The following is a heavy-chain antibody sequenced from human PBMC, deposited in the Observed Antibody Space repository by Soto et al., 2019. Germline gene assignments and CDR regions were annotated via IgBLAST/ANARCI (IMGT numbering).Heavy chain of an antibody. CDR2: IYSGGST. D-gene: IGHD3-22*01. CDR3: ATRPLLPGAP. J-gene: IGHJ3*01. CDR1: GFTFSSID. V-gene: IGHV3-53*01. Sequence: EVPLVESGGGLIQPGGSLRLSCAASGFTFSSIDMNWVRQAPGKGLEWVSLIYSGGSTYYADSVKGRFTISRDNSKNTLYLQMSSLRAEDTAVYYCATRPLLPGAPWGQGTMVTVSS.